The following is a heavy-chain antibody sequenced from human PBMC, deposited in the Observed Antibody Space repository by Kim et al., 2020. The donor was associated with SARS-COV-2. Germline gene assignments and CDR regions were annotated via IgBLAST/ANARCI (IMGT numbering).Heavy chain of an antibody. D-gene: IGHD5-18*01. V-gene: IGHV3-23*01. CDR2: ISGSGGST. CDR1: GFTFRSYA. J-gene: IGHJ4*02. CDR3: AKDPSGNYGYFY. Sequence: GGSLRLSCAASGFTFRSYAMNWVRQAPGKGLEWVSAISGSGGSTYYADSVTGRFTISRDNSKNTLYLQMNSLRAEDTAVYYCAKDPSGNYGYFYWGQGTLVTVSS.